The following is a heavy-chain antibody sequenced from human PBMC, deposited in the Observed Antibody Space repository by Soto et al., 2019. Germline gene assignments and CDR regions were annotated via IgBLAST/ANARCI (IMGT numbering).Heavy chain of an antibody. CDR3: ACIFSGGYGYGFYYYGMDV. D-gene: IGHD5-18*01. J-gene: IGHJ6*02. CDR2: IYYSGST. V-gene: IGHV4-39*01. Sequence: SATLSLTCTVSGGSISSSRYYWGWIRQPPGKGLEGIGSIYYSGSTYYNPSLKSRVTISVDTSKNQFSLKLSSVTAADTAVYYCACIFSGGYGYGFYYYGMDVWGQGTTVTVSS. CDR1: GGSISSSRYY.